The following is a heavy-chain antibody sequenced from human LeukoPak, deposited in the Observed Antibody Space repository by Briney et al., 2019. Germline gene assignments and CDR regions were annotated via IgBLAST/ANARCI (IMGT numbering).Heavy chain of an antibody. CDR1: GFTFSDYY. CDR2: ISGSSTST. V-gene: IGHV3-11*03. J-gene: IGHJ5*02. Sequence: AGSLRLSCAASGFTFSDYYMSWIRQPPGKGLEWVSYISGSSTSTDYADSVKGRFTISRDNAKNSLYLQMNSLRAEDTAVYYCARSPPHSKLRFDPWGQGTLVTVSS. D-gene: IGHD6-13*01. CDR3: ARSPPHSKLRFDP.